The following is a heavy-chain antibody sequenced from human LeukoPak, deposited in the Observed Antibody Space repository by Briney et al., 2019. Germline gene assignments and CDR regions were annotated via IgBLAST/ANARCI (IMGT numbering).Heavy chain of an antibody. CDR2: IIPIFGTA. CDR1: GGTFSSYA. V-gene: IGHV1-69*13. J-gene: IGHJ4*02. D-gene: IGHD3-3*01. CDR3: ARIPIFGEVDDY. Sequence: SVKVSCKASGGTFSSYAISWVRQAPGQGLEWMGGIIPIFGTANYAQKFQGRVTITADESTSTAYMELSSLRSEDTAVYYCARIPIFGEVDDYWGQGTLVTVSS.